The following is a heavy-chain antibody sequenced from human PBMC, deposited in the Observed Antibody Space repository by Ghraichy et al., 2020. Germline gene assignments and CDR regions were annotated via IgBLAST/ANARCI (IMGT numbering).Heavy chain of an antibody. J-gene: IGHJ4*02. CDR3: ATAGSYRFDY. CDR1: GFTFSSTW. V-gene: IGHV3-74*01. D-gene: IGHD3-16*02. CDR2: MNSDGTTI. Sequence: GGSLRLSCAASGFTFSSTWMHWVRQAPGKGLVWVSRMNSDGTTINYADSVKGRFTISRDNAKNTLYLQVNSLRAEDTAVYYCATAGSYRFDYWGQGTPVTVSS.